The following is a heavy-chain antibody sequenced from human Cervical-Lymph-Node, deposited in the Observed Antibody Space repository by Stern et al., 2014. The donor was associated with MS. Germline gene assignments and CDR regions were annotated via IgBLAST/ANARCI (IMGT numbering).Heavy chain of an antibody. J-gene: IGHJ6*02. CDR3: ARDNWNDWRYGMDV. CDR2: ISSTSGYI. CDR1: GFTLSSYS. Sequence: QLVQSGGGLVKPGGSLRLSCEASGFTLSSYSVNWVRQAPGKGLEWVSSISSTSGYIFYADSVKGRFTISRDNAKNSLYLQMNSLRVEDAAVYYCARDNWNDWRYGMDVWGQGTTVTVSS. D-gene: IGHD1-1*01. V-gene: IGHV3-21*01.